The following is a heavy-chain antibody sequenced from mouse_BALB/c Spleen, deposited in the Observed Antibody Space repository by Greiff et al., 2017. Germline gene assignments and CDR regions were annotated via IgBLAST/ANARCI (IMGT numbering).Heavy chain of an antibody. V-gene: IGHV5-12-1*01. D-gene: IGHD2-3*01. CDR1: GFAFSSYD. Sequence: EVQVVESGGGLVKPGGSLKLSCAASGFAFSSYDMSWVRQTPEKRLEWVAYISSGGGSTYYPDTVKGRFTISRDNAKNTLYLQMSSLKSEDTAMYYCARQFYDGYYLDYWGQGTTLTVSS. CDR2: ISSGGGST. CDR3: ARQFYDGYYLDY. J-gene: IGHJ2*01.